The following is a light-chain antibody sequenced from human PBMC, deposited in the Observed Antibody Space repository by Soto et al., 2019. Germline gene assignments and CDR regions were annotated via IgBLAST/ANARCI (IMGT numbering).Light chain of an antibody. CDR2: GAS. CDR1: QSVLYNSNNKNH. CDR3: KQYYRIPLT. Sequence: FVMTQAPDSRAVSLGESATINCKSSQSVLYNSNNKNHLGWFQQKPGHPPKLLIYGASFRPSGVPDRFSGSGSGKDFTLTISSLQAEDVAVYYCKQYYRIPLTFGQGNQVDIX. J-gene: IGKJ2*01. V-gene: IGKV4-1*01.